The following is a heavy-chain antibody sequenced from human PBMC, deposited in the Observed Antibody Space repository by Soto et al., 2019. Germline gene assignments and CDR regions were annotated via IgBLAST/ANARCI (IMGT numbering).Heavy chain of an antibody. V-gene: IGHV1-18*01. Sequence: QVHLVQSGAEVKKPGASVKVSCKGSGYTFTTYGITWVRQAPGQGLEWMGWISAHNGNTNYAQKLQGRVTVTRDTSTSTAYMELRSLRSDDAAVYYCARGRYGDYWGQGALVTVSS. CDR1: GYTFTTYG. CDR3: ARGRYGDY. CDR2: ISAHNGNT. D-gene: IGHD1-1*01. J-gene: IGHJ4*02.